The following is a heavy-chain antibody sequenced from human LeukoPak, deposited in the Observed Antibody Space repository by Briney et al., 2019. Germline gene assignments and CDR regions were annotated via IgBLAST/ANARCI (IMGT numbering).Heavy chain of an antibody. CDR3: AKDWVYGSGSEFDP. CDR2: IFTDGSTT. J-gene: IGHJ5*02. Sequence: PGGSLRLSCVASEFNFFSYGMQWVRQAPGKGLVWVSRIFTDGSTTSYADSVKGRFTISRDNAKNTLYLQMNSLRTEDTAVYYCAKDWVYGSGSEFDPWGQGTLVIVSS. V-gene: IGHV3-74*01. CDR1: EFNFFSYG. D-gene: IGHD3-10*01.